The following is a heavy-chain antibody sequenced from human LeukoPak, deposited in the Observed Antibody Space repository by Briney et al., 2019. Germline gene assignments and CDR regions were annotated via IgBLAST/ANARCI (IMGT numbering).Heavy chain of an antibody. CDR2: ISDDETYK. D-gene: IGHD2-15*01. CDR3: AKDRAIVVVVAATDFDY. J-gene: IGHJ4*02. Sequence: GGSLRLSCAASGFTFNSYSMHWVRQAPGKGLEWVTAISDDETYKFYADSVKGRFTISRDNSRNTLYLQMNSLRAEDTAVYYCAKDRAIVVVVAATDFDYWGQGTLVTVSS. V-gene: IGHV3-30-3*01. CDR1: GFTFNSYS.